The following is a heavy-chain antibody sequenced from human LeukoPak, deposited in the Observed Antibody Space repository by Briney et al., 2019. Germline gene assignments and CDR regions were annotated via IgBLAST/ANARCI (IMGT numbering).Heavy chain of an antibody. CDR2: IVPIFGTA. CDR1: GGTFSSYA. D-gene: IGHD3-22*01. J-gene: IGHJ3*02. Sequence: GASVKVSCKASGGTFSSYAISWVRQAPGQGLEWMGGIVPIFGTANYAQKFQGRVTITADESTSTAYMELSSLRSEDTAVYYCAILGDSSGYSDAFDIWGQGTMVTVSS. V-gene: IGHV1-69*13. CDR3: AILGDSSGYSDAFDI.